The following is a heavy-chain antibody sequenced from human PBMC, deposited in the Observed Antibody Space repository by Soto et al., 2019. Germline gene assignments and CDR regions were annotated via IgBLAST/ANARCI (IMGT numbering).Heavy chain of an antibody. CDR1: GGSIISYY. D-gene: IGHD4-17*01. Sequence: PSETLSLTCTVSGGSIISYYWSWIRQPPGKGLEWIGYIYYSGSTNYNPSLKSRVTISVDTSKNQLSLKLSSVTAADTAVYYCARRYGYYFDYWGQGTLVTVSS. CDR3: ARRYGYYFDY. CDR2: IYYSGST. J-gene: IGHJ4*02. V-gene: IGHV4-59*08.